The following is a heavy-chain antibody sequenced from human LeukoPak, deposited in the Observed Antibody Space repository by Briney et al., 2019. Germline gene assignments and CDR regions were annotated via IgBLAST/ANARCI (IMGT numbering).Heavy chain of an antibody. CDR3: ARSFKINYDILTGSGMGMDV. CDR2: INAGNGNT. CDR1: GYTFTSYA. D-gene: IGHD3-9*01. V-gene: IGHV1-3*01. J-gene: IGHJ6*02. Sequence: GASVKVSCKASGYTFTSYAMHWVRQAPGQRLEWMGWINAGNGNTKYSQKFQGRVTITRDTSASTAYMELSSLRSEDTAVYYCARSFKINYDILTGSGMGMDVWGQGTTVTVSS.